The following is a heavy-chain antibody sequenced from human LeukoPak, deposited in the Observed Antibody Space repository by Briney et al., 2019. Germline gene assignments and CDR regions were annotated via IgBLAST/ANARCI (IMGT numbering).Heavy chain of an antibody. CDR1: GGSISSSSNY. CDR2: IYYSGST. V-gene: IGHV4-39*01. D-gene: IGHD1-1*01. CDR3: ARQTADDAFDI. J-gene: IGHJ3*02. Sequence: SETLSLTCTVSGGSISSSSNYWGWIRQPPGKGLEWIGSIYYSGSTYYNPSLKSRVTISVDTSKNQFSLKLSSVTAADTAVYYCARQTADDAFDIWGQGTMVTVSS.